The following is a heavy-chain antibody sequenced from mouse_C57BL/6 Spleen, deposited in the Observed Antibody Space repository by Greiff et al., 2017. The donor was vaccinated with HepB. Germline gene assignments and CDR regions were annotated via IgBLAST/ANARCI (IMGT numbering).Heavy chain of an antibody. J-gene: IGHJ4*01. D-gene: IGHD2-1*01. V-gene: IGHV3-6*01. CDR2: ISYDGSN. CDR3: ARRIGNYVYYAMDY. Sequence: DVQLQESGPGLVKPSQSLSLTCSVTGYSITSGYYWNWIRQFPGNKLEWMGYISYDGSNNYNPSLKNRISITRDTSKNQFFLKLNSVTTEDTATYYCARRIGNYVYYAMDYWGQGTSVTVSS. CDR1: GYSITSGYY.